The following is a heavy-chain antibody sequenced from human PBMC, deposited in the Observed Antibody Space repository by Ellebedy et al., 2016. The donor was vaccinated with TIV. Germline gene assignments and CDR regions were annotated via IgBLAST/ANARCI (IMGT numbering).Heavy chain of an antibody. Sequence: PGGSLRLSCAASGFTFSIYAMGWVRQAPGKGLEWVSTISRNGGGTYYAGSVEGRLTISRDNSNNTLWLQMSGLRAEDTARYFCAKDLGIERQWGFDYWGQGTLVTVSS. CDR2: ISRNGGGT. J-gene: IGHJ4*02. D-gene: IGHD1-26*01. V-gene: IGHV3-23*01. CDR3: AKDLGIERQWGFDY. CDR1: GFTFSIYA.